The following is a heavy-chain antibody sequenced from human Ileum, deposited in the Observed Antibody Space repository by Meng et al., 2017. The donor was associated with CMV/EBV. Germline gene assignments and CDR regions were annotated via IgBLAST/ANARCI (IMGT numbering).Heavy chain of an antibody. CDR2: FDPEDGEI. Sequence: QGQLVQSGAEVKKPWAPVKVSCKVSGYTLTELSMHWVRQAPGKGLEWMGGFDPEDGEIIYAQKFQGRVTMTEDTSADTAYMELSSLRSEDTAVYYCATDSYGDYALDYWGQGTLVTVSS. D-gene: IGHD4-17*01. J-gene: IGHJ4*02. CDR1: GYTLTELS. V-gene: IGHV1-24*01. CDR3: ATDSYGDYALDY.